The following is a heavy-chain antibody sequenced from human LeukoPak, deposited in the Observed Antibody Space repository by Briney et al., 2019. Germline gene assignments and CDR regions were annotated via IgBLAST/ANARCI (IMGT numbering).Heavy chain of an antibody. CDR1: GGTFSSYA. V-gene: IGHV1-2*02. CDR3: ASSMVRGPNPPGY. Sequence: ASVKVSCKASGGTFSSYAISWVRQAPGQGLEWMGWINPNSGGTNYAQKFQGRVTMTRDTSISTAYMELSRLRSDDTAVYYCASSMVRGPNPPGYWGQGTLVTVSS. J-gene: IGHJ4*02. CDR2: INPNSGGT. D-gene: IGHD3-10*01.